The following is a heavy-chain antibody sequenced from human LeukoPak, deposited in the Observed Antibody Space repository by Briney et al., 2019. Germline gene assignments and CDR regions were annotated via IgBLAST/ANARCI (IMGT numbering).Heavy chain of an antibody. Sequence: GSLRLSCAASGFTFSNYPMHWVRQAPGKGPEWVTIISHDGNNKYYADSVKGRFTISRDNSKNTLYLQMDSLRGDDTAVYYCARPMVEYQLLYYFDYWGQGTLVTVSS. CDR3: ARPMVEYQLLYYFDY. CDR2: ISHDGNNK. D-gene: IGHD2-2*01. CDR1: GFTFSNYP. V-gene: IGHV3-30-3*01. J-gene: IGHJ4*02.